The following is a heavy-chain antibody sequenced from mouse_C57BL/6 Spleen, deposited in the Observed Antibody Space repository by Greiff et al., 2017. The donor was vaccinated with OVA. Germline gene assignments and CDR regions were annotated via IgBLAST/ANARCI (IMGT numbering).Heavy chain of an antibody. Sequence: EVQVVESGGGLVQPGGSLKLSCAASGFTFSDYYMYWVRQTPEKRLEWVAYISNGGGSTYYPDTVKGRFTISRDNAKNTLYLQMSRLKSEDTAMYYCARLSYYGSSYAMDYWGQGTSVTVSS. V-gene: IGHV5-12*01. CDR2: ISNGGGST. CDR1: GFTFSDYY. J-gene: IGHJ4*01. D-gene: IGHD1-1*01. CDR3: ARLSYYGSSYAMDY.